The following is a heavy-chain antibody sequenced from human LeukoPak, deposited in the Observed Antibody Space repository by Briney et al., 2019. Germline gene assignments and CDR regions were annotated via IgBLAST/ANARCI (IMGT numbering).Heavy chain of an antibody. D-gene: IGHD2-15*01. CDR1: GFIFINYG. V-gene: IGHV3-23*01. CDR2: IRASGDRT. CDR3: AVLAVPAVGY. Sequence: GGSLRLSCVVSGFIFINYGMSWVRQAPGKGLEWVSTIRASGDRTYYAESVKGRFTMSGDKSKNTLYLQMSNLRAEDTAVYHCAVLAVPAVGYWGQGTLVIISS. J-gene: IGHJ4*02.